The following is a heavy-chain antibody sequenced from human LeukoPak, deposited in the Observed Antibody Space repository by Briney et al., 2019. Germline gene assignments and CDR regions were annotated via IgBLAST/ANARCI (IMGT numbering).Heavy chain of an antibody. CDR1: GGSISSSSYY. D-gene: IGHD1-26*01. CDR2: IYYSGST. CDR3: AREWSYYVDY. Sequence: ASETLSLTCTVSGGSISSSSYYWGWIRQPPGKGLEWIGSIYYSGSTYYNPSLKSRVTISVDTSKNQYSLKLSSVTAADTAVYYCAREWSYYVDYWGQGTLVTVSS. J-gene: IGHJ4*02. V-gene: IGHV4-39*07.